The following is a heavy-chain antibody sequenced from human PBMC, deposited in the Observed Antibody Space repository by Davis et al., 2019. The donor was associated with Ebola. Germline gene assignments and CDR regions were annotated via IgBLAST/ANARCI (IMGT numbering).Heavy chain of an antibody. D-gene: IGHD2-2*01. J-gene: IGHJ6*02. CDR2: IYYSGST. V-gene: IGHV4-61*05. CDR1: GGSISSSSYY. Sequence: MPSETLSLTCTVSGGSISSSSYYWGWIRQPPGKGLEWIGYIYYSGSTNYNPSLKSRVTISTDTSRSQFSLTLSSVTAADTAVYYCARGEGYCISTSCREYYYYGMDVWGQGTTVTVSS. CDR3: ARGEGYCISTSCREYYYYGMDV.